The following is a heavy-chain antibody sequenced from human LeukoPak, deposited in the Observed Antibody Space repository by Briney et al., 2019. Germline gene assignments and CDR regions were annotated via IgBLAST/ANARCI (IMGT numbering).Heavy chain of an antibody. V-gene: IGHV3-33*01. CDR3: ARDLVAWGGETNYPFDY. D-gene: IGHD2-21*01. CDR1: GFTFSSYG. Sequence: RGSLRLSCAASGFTFSSYGMHWVRQAPGKGLEWVAVIWYDGSNKYYADSVKGRFTISRDNSKNTLYLQMNSLRAEDTAVYYCARDLVAWGGETNYPFDYWGQGTLVTVSS. J-gene: IGHJ4*02. CDR2: IWYDGSNK.